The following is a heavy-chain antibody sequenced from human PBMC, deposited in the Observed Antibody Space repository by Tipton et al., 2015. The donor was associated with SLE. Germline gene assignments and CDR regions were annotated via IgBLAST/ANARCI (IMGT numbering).Heavy chain of an antibody. Sequence: TLSLTCAVYGGSFSGYYWSWIRQPPGKGLEWIGEINHSGSTNYNPSLKSRFTISIDTSKNHFSLKVNSVTAADTAVYYYARGYYYYMDVWGKGTTVTVSS. CDR2: INHSGST. J-gene: IGHJ6*03. V-gene: IGHV4-34*01. CDR1: GGSFSGYY. CDR3: ARGYYYYMDV.